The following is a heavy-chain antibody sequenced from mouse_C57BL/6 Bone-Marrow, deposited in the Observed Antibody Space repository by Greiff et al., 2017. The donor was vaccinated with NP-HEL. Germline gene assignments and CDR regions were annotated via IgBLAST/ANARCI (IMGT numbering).Heavy chain of an antibody. CDR2: FYPGSGSI. CDR1: GYTFTEYT. CDR3: ARHEGGITTVVDHWYFDV. D-gene: IGHD1-1*01. J-gene: IGHJ1*03. V-gene: IGHV1-62-2*01. Sequence: VHLVESGAELVKPGASVKLSCKASGYTFTEYTIHWVKQRSGQGLEWIGWFYPGSGSIKYNEKFKDKATLTADKSSSTVYMELSRLTSEDSAVYFCARHEGGITTVVDHWYFDVWGTGTTVTVSS.